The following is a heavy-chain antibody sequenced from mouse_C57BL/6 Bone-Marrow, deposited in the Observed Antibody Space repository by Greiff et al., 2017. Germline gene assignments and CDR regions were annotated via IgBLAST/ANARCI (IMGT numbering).Heavy chain of an antibody. Sequence: QVQLQQSGPGLVQPSQSLSISCTVSGFSLTSYGVHWVRQSTGQGLEWLGVIWRGGSTAYYAAIISRLDISKDNSKSQVFFKMNRLQADDTAIYDCARNLGDGYYGFAYWGQGTLVTVAA. CDR2: IWRGGST. J-gene: IGHJ3*01. CDR1: GFSLTSYG. V-gene: IGHV2-2*01. D-gene: IGHD2-3*01. CDR3: ARNLGDGYYGFAY.